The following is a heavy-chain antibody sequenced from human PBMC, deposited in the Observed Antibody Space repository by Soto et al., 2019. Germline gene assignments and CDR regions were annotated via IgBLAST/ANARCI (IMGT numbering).Heavy chain of an antibody. J-gene: IGHJ5*02. CDR1: GFTFSDYY. V-gene: IGHV3-11*06. Sequence: KPGGSLRLSCAASGFTFSDYYMSWIRQAPGKGLEWVSYISSSSSYTNYADSVKGRFTISRDNAKNSLNLQVNSLRAEDTAVYYCARELQIAVYCSSTSCPPVTPWFDPWGQGTLVTVSS. CDR3: ARELQIAVYCSSTSCPPVTPWFDP. CDR2: ISSSSSYT. D-gene: IGHD2-2*01.